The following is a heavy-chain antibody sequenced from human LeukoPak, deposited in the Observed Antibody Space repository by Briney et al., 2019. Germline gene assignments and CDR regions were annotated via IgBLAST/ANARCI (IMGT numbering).Heavy chain of an antibody. CDR2: ISGSGGST. J-gene: IGHJ1*01. CDR3: AKASKIPTDIVLMVYARVLFQH. Sequence: GGSLRLSCAASGFTFSSYAMSWVRQAPGKGLEWVSAISGSGGSTYYADSVKGRFTISRDNSKNTLYLQMNSLRAEDTAVYYCAKASKIPTDIVLMVYARVLFQHWGQGTLVTVSS. D-gene: IGHD2-8*01. CDR1: GFTFSSYA. V-gene: IGHV3-23*01.